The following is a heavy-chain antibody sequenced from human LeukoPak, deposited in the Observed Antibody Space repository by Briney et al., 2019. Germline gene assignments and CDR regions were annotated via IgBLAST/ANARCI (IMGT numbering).Heavy chain of an antibody. CDR2: INRSGST. J-gene: IGHJ4*02. CDR1: GESLRGHY. CDR3: ALSPSTDYGDYGGLVYY. Sequence: SETLSLTCAVNGESLRGHYWSWIRQPPGKGLEWIGEINRSGSTNYNPSLKSRVTISADTSKNQFSLKLSSVTAADTAVYYCALSPSTDYGDYGGLVYYWGQGTLVTVSS. V-gene: IGHV4-34*01. D-gene: IGHD4-17*01.